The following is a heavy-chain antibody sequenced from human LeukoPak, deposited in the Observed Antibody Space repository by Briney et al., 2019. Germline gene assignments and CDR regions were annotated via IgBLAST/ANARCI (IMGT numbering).Heavy chain of an antibody. CDR1: GYTFTSYD. Sequence: GASVKVSCKASGYTFTSYDINWVRQATGQGLEWMGWMNPNSGNTGYAQKFQGRVTMTRNTSISTAYMELSSLRSEDTAVYYCARGGCTLRTYYYMDVWGKGTTVTVSS. J-gene: IGHJ6*03. CDR2: MNPNSGNT. V-gene: IGHV1-8*01. CDR3: ARGGCTLRTYYYMDV. D-gene: IGHD2-8*01.